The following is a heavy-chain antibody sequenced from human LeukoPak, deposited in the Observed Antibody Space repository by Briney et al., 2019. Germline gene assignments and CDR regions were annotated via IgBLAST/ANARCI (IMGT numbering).Heavy chain of an antibody. CDR3: ARGLRATPILWNYYYYMDV. CDR2: ISAYNGNT. V-gene: IGHV1-18*01. CDR1: GYTFTSYG. Sequence: ASVKVSCKASGYTFTSYGISWVRQAPGQGLEWMGWISAYNGNTNYAQKLQGRVTMTTDTSTSTAYMELRSLRSDDTAVYYCARGLRATPILWNYYYYMDVWGKGTTVTVSS. J-gene: IGHJ6*03. D-gene: IGHD2-21*01.